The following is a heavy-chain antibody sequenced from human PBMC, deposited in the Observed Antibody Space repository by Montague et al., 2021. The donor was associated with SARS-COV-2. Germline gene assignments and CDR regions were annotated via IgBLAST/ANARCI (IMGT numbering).Heavy chain of an antibody. V-gene: IGHV4-34*01. CDR1: GGSFSGYY. Sequence: SETLSLTCAFYGGSFSGYYWSWIRQPPGKGLEWIGEINHSGSTNYNPSLKSRVTISVDTSKNQFSLKLTSVTAADTAVYYCASQTLGITIFGVVNGRWFDPWGQGTLVAVSS. D-gene: IGHD3-3*01. CDR2: INHSGST. CDR3: ASQTLGITIFGVVNGRWFDP. J-gene: IGHJ5*02.